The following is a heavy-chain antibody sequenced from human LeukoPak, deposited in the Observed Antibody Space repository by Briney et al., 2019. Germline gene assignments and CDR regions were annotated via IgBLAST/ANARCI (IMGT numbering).Heavy chain of an antibody. Sequence: PGASAKVSCKVSGYTLTELSMHWVRQAPGKGLEWMGGFDPEDGETIYAQKFQGRVTMTEDTSTDTAYMELSSLRSEDTAVYYCARTAGTDSSGWYGFYYYYMDVWGKGTTVTISS. J-gene: IGHJ6*03. CDR1: GYTLTELS. D-gene: IGHD6-19*01. V-gene: IGHV1-24*01. CDR3: ARTAGTDSSGWYGFYYYYMDV. CDR2: FDPEDGET.